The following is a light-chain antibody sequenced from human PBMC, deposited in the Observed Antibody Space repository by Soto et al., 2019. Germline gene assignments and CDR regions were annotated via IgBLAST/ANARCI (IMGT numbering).Light chain of an antibody. CDR3: MPGVHSLQYT. CDR2: LGS. Sequence: DIVRTQSPLSLPVTPGEPASISCRSSESLLHVSGYNYLDWYLQKPGQSPQLLIYLGSYRASGVPDRLSGSGSGTDFTLEISRVEAEDVGIYYGMPGVHSLQYTFGPGTRVDVK. V-gene: IGKV2-28*01. J-gene: IGKJ3*01. CDR1: ESLLHVSGYNY.